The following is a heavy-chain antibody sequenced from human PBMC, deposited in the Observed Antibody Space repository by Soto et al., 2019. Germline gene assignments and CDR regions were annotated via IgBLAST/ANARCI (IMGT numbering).Heavy chain of an antibody. V-gene: IGHV3-15*07. J-gene: IGHJ6*02. D-gene: IGHD2-15*01. CDR3: IDLGSGGYYYGMDV. CDR1: GFTFRNTW. CDR2: IKSKAHGGTT. Sequence: EVKLVESGGGLVKPGESLTLSCVASGFTFRNTWMKWVRQAPVKGLEWVARIKSKAHGGTTDYAAPVKGRFTISRDDSINTLFLQTNSLKTEDTALYYCIDLGSGGYYYGMDVWGQGTTVTVSS.